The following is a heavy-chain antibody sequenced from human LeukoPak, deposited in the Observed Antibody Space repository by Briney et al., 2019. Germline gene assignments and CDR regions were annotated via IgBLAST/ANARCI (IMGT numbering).Heavy chain of an antibody. CDR1: GGSISSYY. D-gene: IGHD6-19*01. Sequence: SETLSLTCTVSGGSISSYYWSWIRQPPGKGLEWIGEINHSGSTNYNPSLKSRVTISVDTSKNQFSLKLSSVTAADTAVYYCASRIAVAGTDYWGQGTLVTVSS. J-gene: IGHJ4*02. CDR2: INHSGST. CDR3: ASRIAVAGTDY. V-gene: IGHV4-34*01.